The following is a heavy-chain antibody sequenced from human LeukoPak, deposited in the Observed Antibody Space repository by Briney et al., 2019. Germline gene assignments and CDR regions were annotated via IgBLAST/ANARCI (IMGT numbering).Heavy chain of an antibody. CDR1: GGSISSYY. CDR3: ATRRPRITRFDY. Sequence: MSSETLSLTCTVSGGSISSYYWSWIRQPAGKGLEWIGRIYTSGSTNYNPSLKSRVTMSVDTSKNQFSLKLSSVTAADTAVYYCATRRPRITRFDYWGQGTLVTVSS. V-gene: IGHV4-4*07. J-gene: IGHJ4*02. CDR2: IYTSGST. D-gene: IGHD2-2*01.